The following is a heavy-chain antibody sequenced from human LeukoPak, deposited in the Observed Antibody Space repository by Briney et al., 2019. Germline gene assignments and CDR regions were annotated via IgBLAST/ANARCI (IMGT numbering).Heavy chain of an antibody. CDR2: VSTSGST. V-gene: IGHV4-61*02. D-gene: IGHD4-17*01. CDR1: GGSISSGPYY. CDR3: ARDVRRSATVTGYFDY. J-gene: IGHJ4*02. Sequence: SETLSLTCTVSGGSISSGPYYWSWIRQPAGKGLEWFGRVSTSGSTNYNLSLKSRVTISVDTSKNQFSLRLSSVTAADTAVYYCARDVRRSATVTGYFDYWGQGTLVTVSS.